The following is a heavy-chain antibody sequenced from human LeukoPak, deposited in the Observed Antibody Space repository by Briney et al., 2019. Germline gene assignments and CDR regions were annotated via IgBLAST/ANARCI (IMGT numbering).Heavy chain of an antibody. J-gene: IGHJ4*02. D-gene: IGHD1-26*01. V-gene: IGHV3-23*01. CDR2: ISRSGDTT. CDR3: AKPTVGYPYGPFDH. CDR1: GFTFSNYA. Sequence: GGSLRLSCAASGFTFSNYAMSWVRQAPGKGLEWVSAISRSGDTTYYADSVKGRFTISRDNSKNTLYLQMNSLRADDTAVFYCAKPTVGYPYGPFDHWGTGILVIVSS.